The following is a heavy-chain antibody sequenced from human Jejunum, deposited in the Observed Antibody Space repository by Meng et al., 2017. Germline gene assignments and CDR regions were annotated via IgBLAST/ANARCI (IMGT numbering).Heavy chain of an antibody. CDR3: AKGVKSGAYYAAFDI. D-gene: IGHD1-26*01. CDR2: IYPGGGST. CDR1: GFTFSDYV. V-gene: IGHV3-23*01. Sequence: GGSLRPSCAASGFTFSDYVMGWVRQGPGKGLEWVSSIYPGGGSTYHADSVKGRFTISRDNSKNTLYLQMSSLRADDTAIYDCAKGVKSGAYYAAFDIWGQGTTVTVSS. J-gene: IGHJ3*02.